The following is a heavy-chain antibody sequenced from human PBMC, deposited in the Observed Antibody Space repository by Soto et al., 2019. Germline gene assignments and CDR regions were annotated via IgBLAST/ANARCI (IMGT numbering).Heavy chain of an antibody. CDR1: GGSFNSYS. V-gene: IGHV1-69*02. CDR3: AAHSGYDGFFDY. J-gene: IGHJ4*02. Sequence: QVRLVQSGAEVKKPGSSVKVSCQASGGSFNSYSFSWVRQAPGQGLEWMGRIIPIIDIANYAQKFQGRVTTTADRSTSTAYLELRSLRSEHTAVYYCAAHSGYDGFFDYWGQRTLVTVSS. CDR2: IIPIIDIA. D-gene: IGHD5-12*01.